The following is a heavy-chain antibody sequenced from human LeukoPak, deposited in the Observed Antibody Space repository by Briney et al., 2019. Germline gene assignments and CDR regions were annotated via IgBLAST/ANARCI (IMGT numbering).Heavy chain of an antibody. Sequence: PSETLSLTCTVSGGSISGYYWSWIRQPAGKGLEWIGRIYTSGSTYYNPSLKNRVTMSVDTSKNQFSLKLSSVTAADTAVYYCARDRHYDTSGYKAYYFDYWGQGTLVTVSS. D-gene: IGHD3-22*01. V-gene: IGHV4-4*07. J-gene: IGHJ4*02. CDR3: ARDRHYDTSGYKAYYFDY. CDR1: GGSISGYY. CDR2: IYTSGST.